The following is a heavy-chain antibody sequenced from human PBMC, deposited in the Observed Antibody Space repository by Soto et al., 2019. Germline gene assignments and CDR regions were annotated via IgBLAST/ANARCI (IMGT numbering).Heavy chain of an antibody. D-gene: IGHD3-10*01. CDR3: ARGGPYYLASRMAV. CDR2: LHSGGDT. CDR1: GIPVSSNY. Sequence: EVQLVESGGGLVQPGGSLRLSCAASGIPVSSNYMTRVRQAPGKGLEWVSVLHSGGDTYYANSVKGRFTISSHDSTNTLFLQLNSLTPEETAVYYCARGGPYYLASRMAVWAQGTTVTFS. V-gene: IGHV3-53*04. J-gene: IGHJ6*02.